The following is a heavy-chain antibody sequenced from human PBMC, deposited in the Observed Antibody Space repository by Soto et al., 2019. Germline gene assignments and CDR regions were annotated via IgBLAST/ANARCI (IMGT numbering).Heavy chain of an antibody. D-gene: IGHD3-22*01. J-gene: IGHJ6*02. CDR3: ASQMIATYYYYGMDV. CDR1: GGTFSSYT. Sequence: QVQLVQSGAEVKKPGSSVKVSCKASGGTFSSYTISWVRQAPGQGLEWMGRIIPILGIANYAQKFQGRVTITADKSTSTAYMELSSLRSEDTAVYYCASQMIATYYYYGMDVWGQGTTVTVSS. CDR2: IIPILGIA. V-gene: IGHV1-69*02.